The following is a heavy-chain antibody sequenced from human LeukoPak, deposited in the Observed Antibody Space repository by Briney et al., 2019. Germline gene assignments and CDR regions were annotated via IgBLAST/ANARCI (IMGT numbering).Heavy chain of an antibody. V-gene: IGHV1-69*04. D-gene: IGHD3-22*01. CDR3: ARTRYYYDSSGYYQDDAFDI. J-gene: IGHJ3*02. Sequence: VASVKVSCKASGGTFSSYAISWVRQAPGQGLEWMGRIIPILGIANYAQKFQGRVTITADKSTSTAYMELSSLRSEDTAVYYCARTRYYYDSSGYYQDDAFDIWGQGTMVTVSS. CDR1: GGTFSSYA. CDR2: IIPILGIA.